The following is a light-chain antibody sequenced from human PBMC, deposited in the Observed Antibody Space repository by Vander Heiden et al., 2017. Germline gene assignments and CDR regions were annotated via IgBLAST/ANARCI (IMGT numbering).Light chain of an antibody. V-gene: IGLV1-44*01. CDR2: DNN. CDR1: SSNIVRKT. Sequence: QSVLTQPPSASGTPGQRVTISCSGSSSNIVRKTVIWYQQLPGTAPKVLIYDNNQRPSGIPDRLSGSKSGTSASLSISGLQSEDEADYYCAAWDDSLTGWVFGGGTKLTVL. J-gene: IGLJ3*02. CDR3: AAWDDSLTGWV.